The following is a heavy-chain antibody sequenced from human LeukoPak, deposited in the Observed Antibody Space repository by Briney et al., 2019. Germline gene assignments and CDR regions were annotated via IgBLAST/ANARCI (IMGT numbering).Heavy chain of an antibody. Sequence: SETLSLTCTVSGGSISSGSYYWNWIRQPAGEGLEWIGRIYTSGSTNYNPSLKSRVTISVDTSKNQFSLKLSSVTAADTAVYYCAREDYYDSNGYPADWGQGTLVTVSS. D-gene: IGHD3-22*01. J-gene: IGHJ1*01. V-gene: IGHV4-61*02. CDR3: AREDYYDSNGYPAD. CDR2: IYTSGST. CDR1: GGSISSGSYY.